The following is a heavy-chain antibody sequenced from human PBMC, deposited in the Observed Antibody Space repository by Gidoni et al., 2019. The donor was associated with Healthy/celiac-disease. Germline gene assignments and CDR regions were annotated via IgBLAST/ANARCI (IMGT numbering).Heavy chain of an antibody. CDR2: MNPNSGNT. Sequence: QVQLVQSGAEVKKPGASVKVSCKASGYTFTSYDINWVRQATGQGLEWMGWMNPNSGNTGYAQKFQGGVTMTRNTSISTAYMELSSLRSEDTAVYYCATDFTTYDAFDIWGQGTMVTVSS. D-gene: IGHD3-3*01. J-gene: IGHJ3*02. CDR3: ATDFTTYDAFDI. V-gene: IGHV1-8*01. CDR1: GYTFTSYD.